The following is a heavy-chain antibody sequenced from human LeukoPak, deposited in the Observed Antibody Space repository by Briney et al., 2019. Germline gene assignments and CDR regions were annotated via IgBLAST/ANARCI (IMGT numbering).Heavy chain of an antibody. Sequence: GGSLRLSCAASGFTFNDYGMSWVRPVPGKELEWVSGINWDGGSTGYADSVKGRFTISRDNAKNSLYLQMDSLRVEDTALYYCARGIRFLEWLSGFDYWGQGTLVTVSS. V-gene: IGHV3-20*04. CDR3: ARGIRFLEWLSGFDY. CDR2: INWDGGST. J-gene: IGHJ4*02. D-gene: IGHD3-3*01. CDR1: GFTFNDYG.